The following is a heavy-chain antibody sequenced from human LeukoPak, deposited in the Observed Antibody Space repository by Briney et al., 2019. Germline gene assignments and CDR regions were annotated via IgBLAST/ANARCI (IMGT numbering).Heavy chain of an antibody. V-gene: IGHV3-21*01. Sequence: GGSLRLSCAASEFTFSGYSMSWVRQAPGKGLEWVSSISRSSSYNYYADSLKGRFTISRDNAKNSLYLQMNSLRAEDTAVYYCARLTYYDILTGYQQGYFDYWGQGTLVTVSS. CDR3: ARLTYYDILTGYQQGYFDY. J-gene: IGHJ4*02. CDR2: ISRSSSYN. D-gene: IGHD3-9*01. CDR1: EFTFSGYS.